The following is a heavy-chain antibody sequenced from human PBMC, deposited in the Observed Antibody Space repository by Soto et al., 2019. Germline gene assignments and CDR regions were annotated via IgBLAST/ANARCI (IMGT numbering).Heavy chain of an antibody. J-gene: IGHJ4*02. CDR2: INPNSGGT. V-gene: IGHV1-2*02. D-gene: IGHD5-18*01. CDR3: ASLKSTATGPFDY. Sequence: ASVKVSCKASGYTFTGYYMHWVRQAPGQGLEWVGWINPNSGGTNYAQKFQGRVTMTRDTSISTAYMELSRLRSDDTAVYYCASLKSTATGPFDYWGQGTLVTVSS. CDR1: GYTFTGYY.